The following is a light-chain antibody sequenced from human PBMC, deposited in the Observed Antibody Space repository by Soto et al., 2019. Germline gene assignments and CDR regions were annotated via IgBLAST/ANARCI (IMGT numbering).Light chain of an antibody. CDR1: QSITNY. CDR3: QQSYSIPHT. CDR2: TAS. Sequence: DIQMTQSPSSLSASVGDRVTITCRASQSITNYLNWYQQKPGEVPKLLIYTASSLQSGVPSRFNGSGSGTDFTRTISSLQPEDFATYYCQQSYSIPHTFGQGTKLEIK. V-gene: IGKV1-39*01. J-gene: IGKJ2*01.